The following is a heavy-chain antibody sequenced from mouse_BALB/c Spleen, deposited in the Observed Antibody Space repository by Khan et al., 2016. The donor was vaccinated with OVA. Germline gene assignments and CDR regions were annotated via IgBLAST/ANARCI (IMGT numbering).Heavy chain of an antibody. D-gene: IGHD2-2*01. CDR2: IWSGGST. Sequence: QVQLKQSGPGLVQPSQSLSITCTVSGFSLTSYGVHWVRQSPGKGLEWLGVIWSGGSTDYNAAFIFRLSISKDNSKSQVFFKLNNLQANDTAIYYCARNYGYDEGLSFWGQGTLVTVSA. V-gene: IGHV2-2*02. CDR3: ARNYGYDEGLSF. CDR1: GFSLTSYG. J-gene: IGHJ3*01.